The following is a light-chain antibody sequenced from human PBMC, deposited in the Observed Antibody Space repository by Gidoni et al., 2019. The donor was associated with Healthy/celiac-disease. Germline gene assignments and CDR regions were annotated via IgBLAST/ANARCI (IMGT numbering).Light chain of an antibody. Sequence: DIQMTQSPSSLSASVGDRVTITCRASQSISSYLNWYQQKPGKAPKLLIYAASSLQSGVPSRFSGSGSGTDFTLTISSLQPEDFATYYCQQSYSTLSLTCGGGTKVEIK. CDR1: QSISSY. V-gene: IGKV1-39*01. CDR3: QQSYSTLSLT. CDR2: AAS. J-gene: IGKJ4*01.